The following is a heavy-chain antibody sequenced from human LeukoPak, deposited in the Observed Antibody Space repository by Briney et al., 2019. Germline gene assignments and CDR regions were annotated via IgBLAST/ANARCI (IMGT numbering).Heavy chain of an antibody. J-gene: IGHJ6*03. CDR1: GFTLSSYW. CDR3: ARLRYNDFWSGHWKYYYYMDV. V-gene: IGHV3-7*01. CDR2: IKQDGSEK. Sequence: GGSLRLSCAASGFTLSSYWMSWVRQAPGKGLEWVANIKQDGSEKYYVDSVKGRFTISRDNDKNSLYLQMNSLRAEDTALYYCARLRYNDFWSGHWKYYYYMDVWGKGTTVTVSS. D-gene: IGHD3-3*01.